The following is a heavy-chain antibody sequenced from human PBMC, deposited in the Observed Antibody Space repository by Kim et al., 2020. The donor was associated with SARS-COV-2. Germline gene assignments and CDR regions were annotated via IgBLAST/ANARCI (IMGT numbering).Heavy chain of an antibody. D-gene: IGHD6-13*01. Sequence: SETLSLTCAFYGGSFSGYYWSWIRQPPGQGLEWVGEINHSGSTNYNPSLKSRVTISVDTSKNQFSLKLSSVTAADTAVYYCASVAYYSCSHFDYWGQGTLVTVSS. CDR1: GGSFSGYY. CDR2: INHSGST. V-gene: IGHV4-34*01. J-gene: IGHJ4*02. CDR3: ASVAYYSCSHFDY.